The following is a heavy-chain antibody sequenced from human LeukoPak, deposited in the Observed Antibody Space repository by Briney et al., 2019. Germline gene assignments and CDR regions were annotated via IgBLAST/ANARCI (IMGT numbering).Heavy chain of an antibody. CDR3: SRERAGVFQY. CDR1: GFIFGDYA. V-gene: IGHV3-49*04. CDR2: IRGRVYGATT. Sequence: GRSLRLSCTTSGFIFGDYAMSWVRQAPGKGLEWVSLIRGRVYGATTEYAASVKGRFAMSRDDSKSIAYLQMNSLKSEDTAMYYCSRERAGVFQYWGQGILVTVSS. J-gene: IGHJ4*02.